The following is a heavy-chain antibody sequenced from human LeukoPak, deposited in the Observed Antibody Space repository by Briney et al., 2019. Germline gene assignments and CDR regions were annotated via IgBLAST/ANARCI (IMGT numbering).Heavy chain of an antibody. V-gene: IGHV4-39*01. Sequence: PSETLSLTCTVSGGSISSDTYYWGWIRQPPGKGLEWIGSVYYSGNTYYNPSLKSRVTISVDTSKNQFSLKLSSVTAADTAVYYCARAYSSSWYFNWFDPWGQGTLVTVSS. CDR2: VYYSGNT. CDR1: GGSISSDTYY. CDR3: ARAYSSSWYFNWFDP. D-gene: IGHD6-13*01. J-gene: IGHJ5*02.